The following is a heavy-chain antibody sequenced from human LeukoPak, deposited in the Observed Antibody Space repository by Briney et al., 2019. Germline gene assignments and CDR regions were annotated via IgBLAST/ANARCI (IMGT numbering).Heavy chain of an antibody. CDR1: GFTFSSYA. D-gene: IGHD6-6*01. CDR2: ISSSSTNI. Sequence: GGSLRLSCAASGFTFSSYAMHWVRQAPGKGLEWVSYISSSSTNIAYADSVKGRFTISRDNVKNSLYLQINSLRVEDTSVYYCARGGAARPDYWGQGTLVTVSS. V-gene: IGHV3-48*04. J-gene: IGHJ4*02. CDR3: ARGGAARPDY.